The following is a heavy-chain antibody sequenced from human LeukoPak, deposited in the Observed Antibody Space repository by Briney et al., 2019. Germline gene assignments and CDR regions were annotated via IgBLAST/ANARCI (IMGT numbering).Heavy chain of an antibody. Sequence: ASVKVSCKTSGYTFTDYDINWVRQATGQGLEWMGWVTPSSGNTGYAQKFRGRVTITRNTSISTAYMDLSSLRSDDTAVYYCSRGRFLEWSYPFDYWGQGTLVTVSS. J-gene: IGHJ4*02. D-gene: IGHD3-3*01. V-gene: IGHV1-8*03. CDR1: GYTFTDYD. CDR3: SRGRFLEWSYPFDY. CDR2: VTPSSGNT.